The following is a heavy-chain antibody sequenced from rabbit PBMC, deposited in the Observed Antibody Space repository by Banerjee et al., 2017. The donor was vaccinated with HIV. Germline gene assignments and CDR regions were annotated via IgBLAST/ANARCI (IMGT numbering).Heavy chain of an antibody. CDR2: IDGGDGST. CDR1: GFTINNNYY. J-gene: IGHJ4*01. D-gene: IGHD3-1*01. Sequence: QEQLVESGGGLVQPEGSLTLTCKASGFTINNNYYMCWVRQAPGKGLEWIACIDGGDGSTYYASWAKGRFTISKTSSTTVTLQVTSLTAADTATYFCARGFYPISLTLWGPGTLVTVS. CDR3: ARGFYPISLTL. V-gene: IGHV1S45*01.